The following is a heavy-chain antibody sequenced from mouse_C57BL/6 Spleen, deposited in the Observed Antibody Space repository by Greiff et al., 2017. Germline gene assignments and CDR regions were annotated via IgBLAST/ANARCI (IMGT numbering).Heavy chain of an antibody. Sequence: QVQLQQSGAELMKPGASVKLSCKATGYTFTGYWIEWVKQRPGHGLEWIGEILPGSGSPNYNGKLKGKATFTADTSSNTAYMRLSSLTTEDSAIYYCARYYYGSRGFAYWGQGTLVTVSA. D-gene: IGHD1-1*01. CDR1: GYTFTGYW. CDR2: ILPGSGSP. V-gene: IGHV1-9*01. CDR3: ARYYYGSRGFAY. J-gene: IGHJ3*01.